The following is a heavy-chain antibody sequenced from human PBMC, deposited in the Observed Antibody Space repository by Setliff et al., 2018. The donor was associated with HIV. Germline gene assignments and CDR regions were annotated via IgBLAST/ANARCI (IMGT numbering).Heavy chain of an antibody. D-gene: IGHD2-21*01. J-gene: IGHJ6*03. V-gene: IGHV1-18*01. CDR3: ARVKVVIATFYYMDV. CDR2: ISAYNGNI. CDR1: GYTFRTYG. Sequence: ASVKVSCKGSGYTFRTYGISWVRQAPGQGLEWMGWISAYNGNINYAQKLQGRVTMTTDTSTSTAYMELRSLRSDDTAVYYCARVKVVIATFYYMDVWGKGTTVTVSS.